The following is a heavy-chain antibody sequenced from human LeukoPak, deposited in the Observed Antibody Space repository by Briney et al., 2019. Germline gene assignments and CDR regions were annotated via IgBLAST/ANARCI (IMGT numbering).Heavy chain of an antibody. V-gene: IGHV3-23*01. Sequence: GGSLRLSCAASGFTFSTYAMSWVRQAPGKGLEWVSAIGGSGSDTYYADSVKGRFTISRDNSKNTLYLQMNSLRAEDTAVYYCAKDQRGYSYDEYYYYYGMDVWGQGTTVTVSS. CDR1: GFTFSTYA. D-gene: IGHD5-18*01. CDR2: IGGSGSDT. J-gene: IGHJ6*02. CDR3: AKDQRGYSYDEYYYYYGMDV.